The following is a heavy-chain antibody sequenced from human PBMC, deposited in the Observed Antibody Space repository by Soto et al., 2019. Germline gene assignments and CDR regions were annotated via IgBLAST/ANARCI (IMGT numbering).Heavy chain of an antibody. J-gene: IGHJ5*02. V-gene: IGHV5-51*01. Sequence: GESLKISCNGSGYSFTSYWIGWVRQMPGKGLEWMGIIYPGDSDTRYSPSFQGQVTVSADKSISTAYLQWSSLKASDTAMYYCARRITIFGDQNWFDPWGQGTLVTVSS. D-gene: IGHD3-3*01. CDR2: IYPGDSDT. CDR1: GYSFTSYW. CDR3: ARRITIFGDQNWFDP.